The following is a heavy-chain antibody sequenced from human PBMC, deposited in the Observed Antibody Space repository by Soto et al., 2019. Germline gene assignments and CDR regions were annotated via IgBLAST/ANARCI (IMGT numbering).Heavy chain of an antibody. CDR1: SVSITSSNW. CDR2: LSHSGTV. D-gene: IGHD3-16*01. V-gene: IGHV4-4*02. CDR3: ARDYDAFDY. Sequence: SLTCDVSSVSITSSNWWTWVRQPPGKGLELLGKLSHSGTVNYNATLRSRVTISVDKPKNQLSLKLMSVTAADTAVYYCARDYDAFDYWGPGVLVTVSS. J-gene: IGHJ5*01.